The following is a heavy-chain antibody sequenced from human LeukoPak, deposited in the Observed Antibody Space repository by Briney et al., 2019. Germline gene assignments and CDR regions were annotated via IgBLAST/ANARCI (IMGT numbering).Heavy chain of an antibody. CDR3: TRLSDDSRGYYFNYVFDY. D-gene: IGHD3-22*01. V-gene: IGHV3-73*01. J-gene: IGHJ4*02. CDR1: GFTFSGCA. Sequence: QSGGSLRLSCAASGFTFSGCAMHWVRQASGKGLEWVGRIKSIGNSYATEYAASVKGRFTISRVDSKSTAYLQMNSLNTEDTAVYYCTRLSDDSRGYYFNYVFDYWGRGTLVTVSS. CDR2: IKSIGNSYAT.